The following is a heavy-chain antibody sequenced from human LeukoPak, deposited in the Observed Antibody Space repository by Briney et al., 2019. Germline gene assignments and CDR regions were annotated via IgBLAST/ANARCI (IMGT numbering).Heavy chain of an antibody. CDR3: LRSHGAH. Sequence: PSGTLSLTCTVFGGPISSSDYLWAWIRQPPGKGLELIGNIRYPGSTYYNPSLQSRVTISVDTSKNQFSLKLISVTAADTAVYYCLRSHGAHWGQGTLVTVSS. D-gene: IGHD3-10*01. V-gene: IGHV4-39*01. J-gene: IGHJ4*02. CDR2: IRYPGST. CDR1: GGPISSSDYL.